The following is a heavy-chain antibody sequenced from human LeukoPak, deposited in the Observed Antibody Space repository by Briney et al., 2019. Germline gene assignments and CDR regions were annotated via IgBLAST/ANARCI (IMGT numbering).Heavy chain of an antibody. D-gene: IGHD3-10*01. V-gene: IGHV4-31*03. CDR1: GGSISSGGYY. Sequence: SETLSLTCTVSGGSISSGGYYWSWIRQHPGKGLEWIGYIYYSGSTYYNPSLKSRVTISVDTSKNQFSLKLSSVTAADTAVYYCARDRERVYYGSGSYYRVMDVWGKGTTVTVSS. CDR2: IYYSGST. CDR3: ARDRERVYYGSGSYYRVMDV. J-gene: IGHJ6*03.